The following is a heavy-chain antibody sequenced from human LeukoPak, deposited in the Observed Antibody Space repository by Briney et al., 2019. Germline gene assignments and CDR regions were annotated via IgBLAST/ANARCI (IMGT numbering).Heavy chain of an antibody. J-gene: IGHJ4*02. D-gene: IGHD6-13*01. CDR2: ISGSGVST. Sequence: GGSLRLSCAASGFTFSSYAMSWVRQAPGKGLEWVSAISGSGVSTYYADSVKGRFTISRDNSKNTLYLQMNSLRAEDTAVYYCAKDHRRYSSSWYYFDYWGQGTLVTVSA. V-gene: IGHV3-23*01. CDR3: AKDHRRYSSSWYYFDY. CDR1: GFTFSSYA.